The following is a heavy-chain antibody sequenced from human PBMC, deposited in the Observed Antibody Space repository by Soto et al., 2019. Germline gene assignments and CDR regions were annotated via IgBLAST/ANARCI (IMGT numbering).Heavy chain of an antibody. D-gene: IGHD5-12*01. J-gene: IGHJ2*01. Sequence: EVQLLESGGGLVQPGGSLRLSCAASGFTFSSYAMSWVRQAPGKGLEWVSAISGSGGSTYYADSVKGRFTSSRDNSKNTLYQQMNSLRAEDTAVYYCANDPWGGYDYRYFDLWGRGTLVTVSS. CDR2: ISGSGGST. CDR3: ANDPWGGYDYRYFDL. V-gene: IGHV3-23*01. CDR1: GFTFSSYA.